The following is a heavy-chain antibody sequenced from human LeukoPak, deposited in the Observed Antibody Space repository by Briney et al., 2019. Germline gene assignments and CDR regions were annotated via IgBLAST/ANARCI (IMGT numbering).Heavy chain of an antibody. D-gene: IGHD2-15*01. Sequence: SETLSLTCTVSGDSINNNNYYWGWIRQPQGKGREWIGYIYYSGSTNYHPSLKSRVTISVDTSKNQFSLKLSSVTAADSAVYYCARVVVVAASIHFDYWGQGTLVTVSS. CDR2: IYYSGST. CDR1: GDSINNNNYY. V-gene: IGHV4-61*05. CDR3: ARVVVVAASIHFDY. J-gene: IGHJ4*02.